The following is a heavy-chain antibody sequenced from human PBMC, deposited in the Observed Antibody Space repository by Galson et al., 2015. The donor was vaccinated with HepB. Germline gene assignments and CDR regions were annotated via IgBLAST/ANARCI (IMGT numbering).Heavy chain of an antibody. CDR2: INAGNGNT. J-gene: IGHJ6*03. Sequence: SVKVSCKASGYTFTRYAMHWVRQAPGQRLEWMGWINAGNGNTKYSQKFQGRVTITRDTSASTAYMELSSLRSEDTAVYYCARTPTVTTDYYYYYYMDVWGKGTTVTVSS. D-gene: IGHD4-11*01. CDR1: GYTFTRYA. V-gene: IGHV1-3*01. CDR3: ARTPTVTTDYYYYYYMDV.